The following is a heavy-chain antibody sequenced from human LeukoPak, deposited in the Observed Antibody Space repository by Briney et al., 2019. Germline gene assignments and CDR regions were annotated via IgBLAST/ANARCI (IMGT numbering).Heavy chain of an antibody. Sequence: GGSLRLSCAASGFTFGNAWMSWVRQAPGKGLEWVGRIKSKTDGETTDYTAPVKGRFTISRDDSKNTLYLQMNSLKTEDTAVYYCTTTNWFDPWGQGTLVTVSS. J-gene: IGHJ5*02. CDR1: GFTFGNAW. CDR2: IKSKTDGETT. V-gene: IGHV3-15*01. CDR3: TTTNWFDP.